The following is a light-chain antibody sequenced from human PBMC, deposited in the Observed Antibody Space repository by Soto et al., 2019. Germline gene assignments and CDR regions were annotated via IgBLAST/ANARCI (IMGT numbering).Light chain of an antibody. Sequence: QSALTQPASVSGSPGQSITIPCAGTSNDIGGYNYVSWYQQFPGKAPKLIIYGVTNRPSGVSFRFSGSKSGNTASLTISGLQAEDGVGYHGSSYSSTSTRRVFGAGTKVTV. CDR3: SSYSSTSTRRV. CDR1: SNDIGGYNY. V-gene: IGLV2-14*03. CDR2: GVT. J-gene: IGLJ1*01.